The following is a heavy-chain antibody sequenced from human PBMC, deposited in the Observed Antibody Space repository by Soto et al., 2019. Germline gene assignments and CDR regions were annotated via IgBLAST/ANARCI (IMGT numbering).Heavy chain of an antibody. V-gene: IGHV3-7*01. CDR3: ARGTSSSSGQGNLNY. CDR2: IKQDGSEK. D-gene: IGHD2-2*01. CDR1: GFTFSSYW. Sequence: EVQLVESGGGLVQPGGSLRLSCAASGFTFSSYWMSWVRQAPGKGLEWVANIKQDGSEKYYVDSVKGRFTISRDNAKNSLYLQMNSLRAEDTAVYYCARGTSSSSGQGNLNYWGQGTLVTVSS. J-gene: IGHJ4*02.